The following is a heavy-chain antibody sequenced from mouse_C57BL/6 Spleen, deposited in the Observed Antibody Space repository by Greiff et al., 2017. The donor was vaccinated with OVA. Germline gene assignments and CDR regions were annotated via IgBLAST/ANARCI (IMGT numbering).Heavy chain of an antibody. J-gene: IGHJ4*01. CDR1: GFTFSSYG. CDR3: ERHLNYCGSSPHAMDY. CDR2: ISSGGSYT. D-gene: IGHD1-1*01. Sequence: EVKLVESGGDLVKPGGSLKLSCAASGFTFSSYGMSWVRQTPDKRLEWVATISSGGSYTYYPDSVKGRFTISRDNAKNTLYLQMMSLKSEDTAMYYCERHLNYCGSSPHAMDYWGQGTSVTVSS. V-gene: IGHV5-6*01.